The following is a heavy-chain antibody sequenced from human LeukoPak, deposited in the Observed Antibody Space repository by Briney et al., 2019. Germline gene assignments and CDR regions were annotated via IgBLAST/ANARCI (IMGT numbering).Heavy chain of an antibody. D-gene: IGHD4-17*01. Sequence: GGSLRLSCAASGFTFSSYWMHWVRHAPGKGLVWVSRINSDGSSTSYADSVKGRFTISRDNAKNTLYLQMNSLGAEDTAVYYCARDKLTTVTPYFDYWGQGTLVTVSS. CDR1: GFTFSSYW. V-gene: IGHV3-74*01. CDR2: INSDGSST. CDR3: ARDKLTTVTPYFDY. J-gene: IGHJ4*02.